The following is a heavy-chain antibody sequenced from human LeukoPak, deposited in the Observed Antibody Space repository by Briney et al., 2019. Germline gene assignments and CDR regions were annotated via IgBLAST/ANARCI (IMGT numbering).Heavy chain of an antibody. Sequence: GRSLRLSCAASGFTFTTYAMHWVRQAPGKGREWVSYTSSSGTTIYYADSVKGRFTISRDNAKNTLYLQMNSLRAEDTAVYFCARGCLGGCSGGGCYSGYWGQGTLLTVSS. CDR2: TSSSGTTI. J-gene: IGHJ4*02. D-gene: IGHD2-15*01. CDR1: GFTFTTYA. CDR3: ARGCLGGCSGGGCYSGY. V-gene: IGHV3-48*04.